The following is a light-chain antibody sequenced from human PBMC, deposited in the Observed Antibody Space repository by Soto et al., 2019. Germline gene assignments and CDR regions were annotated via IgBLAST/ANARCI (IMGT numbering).Light chain of an antibody. J-gene: IGKJ2*01. CDR2: GAS. V-gene: IGKV3-20*01. CDR1: QSVSTNY. CDR3: QHYGDSPPYA. Sequence: EIVLTQSPGTLSLSPGERATLSCRASQSVSTNYLAWYQQKPGQAPSLLIDGASNRATGVPDRFSGSGSGKDFALSISRLEPEDFAVFYWQHYGDSPPYAFGQGTKLE.